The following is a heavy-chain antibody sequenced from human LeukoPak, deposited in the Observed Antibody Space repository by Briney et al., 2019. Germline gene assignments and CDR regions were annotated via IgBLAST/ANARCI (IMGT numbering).Heavy chain of an antibody. CDR2: TYYRSKLYN. Sequence: SQTLSLTCAISGDSVSSNSAAWNWISQSPSRGLELLGRTYYRSKLYNDYAVSVKSLITIIPDTSKNQFSLQLNSVTPEDTAVYYCATHLFDYWGQGTLVTVSS. J-gene: IGHJ4*02. CDR1: GDSVSSNSAA. CDR3: ATHLFDY. V-gene: IGHV6-1*01.